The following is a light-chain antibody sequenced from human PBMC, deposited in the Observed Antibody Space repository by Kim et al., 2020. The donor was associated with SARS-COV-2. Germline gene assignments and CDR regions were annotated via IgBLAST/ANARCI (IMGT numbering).Light chain of an antibody. J-gene: IGLJ2*01. Sequence: QSARTQPASVSGAPGQSITISCTGTSSDVGAYNYVSWYQQHPGKAPKLMIYDVGKRPSGVSYRFSGSKSGNTASLTISGLLAEDEADYYCSSYTSRTTSIFGGGTQLTVL. V-gene: IGLV2-14*03. CDR2: DVG. CDR3: SSYTSRTTSI. CDR1: SSDVGAYNY.